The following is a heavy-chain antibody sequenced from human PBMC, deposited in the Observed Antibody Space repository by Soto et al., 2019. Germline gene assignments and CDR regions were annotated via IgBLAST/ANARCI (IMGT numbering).Heavy chain of an antibody. V-gene: IGHV3-21*01. CDR2: ISSSSSYI. Sequence: GGSLRLSCAASGFTFSSYSMNWVRQAPGKGLEWVSSISSSSSYIYYADSVKGRFTISRDNAKNSLYLQMNGLRAEDTAVYYCARAEGLCGGDCYSDYWGQGTLVTVSS. CDR1: GFTFSSYS. CDR3: ARAEGLCGGDCYSDY. D-gene: IGHD2-21*02. J-gene: IGHJ4*02.